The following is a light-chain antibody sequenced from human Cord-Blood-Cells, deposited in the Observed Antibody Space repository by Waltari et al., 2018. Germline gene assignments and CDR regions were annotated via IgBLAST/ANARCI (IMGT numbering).Light chain of an antibody. CDR2: DVS. Sequence: QSALTQPASVSGSPGQSIPISCTGTSSDVGGYHYVSWYQQHPGKAPKLMIYDVSKPPAGVSNRFSGSKSGNTASLTISGLQAEDEADYYCSSYTSSSTFGVFGGGTKLTVL. CDR1: SSDVGGYHY. J-gene: IGLJ2*01. CDR3: SSYTSSSTFGV. V-gene: IGLV2-14*01.